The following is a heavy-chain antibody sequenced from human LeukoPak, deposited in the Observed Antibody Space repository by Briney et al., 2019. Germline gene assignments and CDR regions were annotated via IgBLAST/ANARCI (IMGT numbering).Heavy chain of an antibody. Sequence: GASVKVSCKASGGTFSSYAIRGVRQAPGEGLEWMGGIIPIFGTANYAQKFQGRVTITADESTSTTYMELSSLRSEDTAVYYCARVVAATMALGYWGQGTLVTVSS. CDR2: IIPIFGTA. J-gene: IGHJ4*02. CDR3: ARVVAATMALGY. CDR1: GGTFSSYA. V-gene: IGHV1-69*13. D-gene: IGHD2-15*01.